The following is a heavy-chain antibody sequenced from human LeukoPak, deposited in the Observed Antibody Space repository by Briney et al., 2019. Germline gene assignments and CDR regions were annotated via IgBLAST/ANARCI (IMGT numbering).Heavy chain of an antibody. CDR1: GGSFSGYY. V-gene: IGHV4-34*01. D-gene: IGHD2-2*02. Sequence: PSETLSLTCAVYGGSFSGYYWSWIRQPPGKGLEWIGEINHSGSTNYNPSLKSRVTISVDTSKNQFSLKLSSVTAADTAVYYCARARRVPYCSSTSCYRGSSWSDYWGQGTLVTVYS. CDR2: INHSGST. CDR3: ARARRVPYCSSTSCYRGSSWSDY. J-gene: IGHJ4*02.